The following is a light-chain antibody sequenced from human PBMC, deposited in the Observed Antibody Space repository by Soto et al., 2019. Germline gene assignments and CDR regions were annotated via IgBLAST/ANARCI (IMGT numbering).Light chain of an antibody. Sequence: EIVLTQSPATLSLSPGDRATLSCRASQSVSSYLAWYQQKPGQAPRLLIYDASNRATGIPARFSGSGSGTDFTLTISRLEPEDFAVYYCQQYGSSPLGTFGQGTKVDIK. J-gene: IGKJ1*01. CDR2: DAS. V-gene: IGKV3-20*01. CDR1: QSVSSY. CDR3: QQYGSSPLGT.